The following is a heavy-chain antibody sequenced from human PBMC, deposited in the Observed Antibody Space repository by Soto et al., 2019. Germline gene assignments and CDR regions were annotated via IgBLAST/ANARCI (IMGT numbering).Heavy chain of an antibody. J-gene: IGHJ4*02. CDR2: ISYGGIDK. D-gene: IGHD5-12*01. CDR3: AKDLREMATIRPDY. V-gene: IGHV3-30*18. CDR1: GFTFSSFG. Sequence: QVQLVESGGGVVQPGGSLRLSCAASGFTFSSFGIHWVRQAPGKGLEWVAVISYGGIDKNYGDSVKGRFTISRENSKTMVYLQMNGLRAEDAAVYYCAKDLREMATIRPDYWGQGILVTVSS.